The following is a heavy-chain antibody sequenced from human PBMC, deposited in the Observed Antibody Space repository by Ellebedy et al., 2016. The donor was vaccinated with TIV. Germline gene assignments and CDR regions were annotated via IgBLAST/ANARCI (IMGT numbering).Heavy chain of an antibody. J-gene: IGHJ6*02. CDR2: INAGNGNT. D-gene: IGHD4-17*01. Sequence: ASVKVSCKASGYTFTSYAMHWVRQAPGQRLEWMGWINAGNGNTKYSQKFQGRVTTTRDTSASTAYMELSSLRSEDTAVYYCARDRWVDYGDYYYYYGMDVWGQGTTVTVSS. CDR3: ARDRWVDYGDYYYYYGMDV. CDR1: GYTFTSYA. V-gene: IGHV1-3*01.